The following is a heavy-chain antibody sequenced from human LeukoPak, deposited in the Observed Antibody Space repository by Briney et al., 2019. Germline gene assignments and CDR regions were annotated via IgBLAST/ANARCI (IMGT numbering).Heavy chain of an antibody. Sequence: PGGSLRLSCAASGFTFSSYGMHWVRQAPGKGLEWVAFIRYDGSNKYYADSVKGRFTISRDNSKSTLYLQMNSLRAEDTAVYYCAKAKDSSGYYRTAEYFQHWGQGTLVTVSP. D-gene: IGHD3-22*01. J-gene: IGHJ1*01. CDR1: GFTFSSYG. CDR2: IRYDGSNK. V-gene: IGHV3-30*02. CDR3: AKAKDSSGYYRTAEYFQH.